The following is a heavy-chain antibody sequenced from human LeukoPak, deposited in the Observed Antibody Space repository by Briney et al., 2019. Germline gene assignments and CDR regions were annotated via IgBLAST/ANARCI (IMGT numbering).Heavy chain of an antibody. CDR2: ISGSGGST. CDR1: GFTFSSYA. J-gene: IGHJ4*02. Sequence: GGSLGLSCAASGFTFSSYAMSWVRQAPGKGLEWVSAISGSGGSTYYADSVKGRFTISRDNSKNTLYLQMNSLRAEDTAVYYCAKDPIFSGSYGVFDYWGLGTLVTVSS. V-gene: IGHV3-23*01. D-gene: IGHD1-26*01. CDR3: AKDPIFSGSYGVFDY.